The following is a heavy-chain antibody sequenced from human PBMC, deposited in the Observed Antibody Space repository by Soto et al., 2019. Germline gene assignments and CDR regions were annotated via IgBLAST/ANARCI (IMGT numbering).Heavy chain of an antibody. CDR2: IKSKTDGGTT. V-gene: IGHV3-15*07. Sequence: EVQLVESGGGLVKPGGSFRLSCAVSGFIFTNAWMNWVRQAPGKGLEWVGRIKSKTDGGTTEYAAPVKGRFTISSDDSKSTLYLQMSSLKTEDEGVYYCCTRSWRDFDYCGRGALVTVSS. CDR1: GFIFTNAW. CDR3: CTRSWRDFDY. D-gene: IGHD1-1*01. J-gene: IGHJ4*02.